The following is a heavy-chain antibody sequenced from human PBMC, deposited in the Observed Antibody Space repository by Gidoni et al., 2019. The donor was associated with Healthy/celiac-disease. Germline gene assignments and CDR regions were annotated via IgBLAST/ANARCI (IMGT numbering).Heavy chain of an antibody. J-gene: IGHJ6*02. D-gene: IGHD3-10*01. V-gene: IGHV3-43*02. CDR3: AKDTTLDSIWFGESGYGMDV. CDR2: ISGDGGST. Sequence: EVQLVESGGGVVQPGWSLILSCAPSGLTFSYYALHWVRQAPGKGLEWVSLISGDGGSTYYADSVKGRFTISRDNSKNSLYLQMNSLRTEDTALYYCAKDTTLDSIWFGESGYGMDVWGQGTTVTVSS. CDR1: GLTFSYYA.